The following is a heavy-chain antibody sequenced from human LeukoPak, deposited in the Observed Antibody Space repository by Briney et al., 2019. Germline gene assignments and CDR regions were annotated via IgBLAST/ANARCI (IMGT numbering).Heavy chain of an antibody. CDR1: EFTFSSYA. Sequence: GGSLRLSCAASEFTFSSYAMSWVRQAPGKGLEWVSAISGSAGITFYADSVKGRFTISRDNSKNTLYLQMNSLRAEDTAVYYCAKPLAYCGGDCSAGFDYWGQGTLVTVSS. CDR2: ISGSAGIT. CDR3: AKPLAYCGGDCSAGFDY. V-gene: IGHV3-23*01. J-gene: IGHJ4*02. D-gene: IGHD2-21*02.